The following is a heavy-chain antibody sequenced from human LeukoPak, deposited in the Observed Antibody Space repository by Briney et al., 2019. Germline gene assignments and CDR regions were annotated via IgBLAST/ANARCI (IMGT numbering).Heavy chain of an antibody. CDR3: AREDDYGDYPYGMDV. V-gene: IGHV4-61*02. Sequence: SETLSLTCTVSGGSISSGSYYWSRIRQPAGKGLEWIGRIYTSGSTNYNPSLKSRVTISLDTSKNQFSLKLSSVTAADTAVYYCAREDDYGDYPYGMDVWGQGTTVTVSS. J-gene: IGHJ6*02. D-gene: IGHD4-17*01. CDR2: IYTSGST. CDR1: GGSISSGSYY.